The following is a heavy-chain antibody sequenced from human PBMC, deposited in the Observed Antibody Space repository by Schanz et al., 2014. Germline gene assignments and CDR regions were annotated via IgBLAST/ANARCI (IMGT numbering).Heavy chain of an antibody. Sequence: VQLVESGGDVVQPGRSLRLSCAASGFTLSRYDMHWVRQVTGKGLEWVSTIDTAGDPYYPGSVKGRFTISRDNTKNSLYLQLTSLRAEDTAVYYCVRNSGYGGFGWSQYHYYGMDVWGQGTAVTVSS. CDR3: VRNSGYGGFGWSQYHYYGMDV. CDR2: IDTAGDP. V-gene: IGHV3-13*05. J-gene: IGHJ6*02. CDR1: GFTLSRYD. D-gene: IGHD3-16*01.